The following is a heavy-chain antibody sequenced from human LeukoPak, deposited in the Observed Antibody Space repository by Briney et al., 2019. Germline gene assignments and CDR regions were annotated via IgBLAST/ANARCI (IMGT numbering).Heavy chain of an antibody. Sequence: SETLSLTCAVYGGSFSGYYWSWIRQPPGKGLEWIGEINHSGSTNYNPSLKSRVTISVDTSKNQFSLKLSSVTAADTAVYYCASDPPGGYDSSGYYYWGQGTLVTVSS. CDR1: GGSFSGYY. CDR3: ASDPPGGYDSSGYYY. J-gene: IGHJ4*02. D-gene: IGHD3-22*01. V-gene: IGHV4-34*01. CDR2: INHSGST.